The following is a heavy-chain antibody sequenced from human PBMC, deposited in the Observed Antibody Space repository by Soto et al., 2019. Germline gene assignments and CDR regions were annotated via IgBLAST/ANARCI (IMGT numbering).Heavy chain of an antibody. CDR1: GCTFSNAW. Sequence: GGSLRLSCAASGCTFSNAWINWVRQAPGKGLEWVGRIKSKTDGGTPDYAAPVKGRFAISRDDSKNMVYLQMNSLKTEDTGIYYCTKDSYSSIIVVRFDYWGHGTLVTVSS. V-gene: IGHV3-15*07. CDR2: IKSKTDGGTP. J-gene: IGHJ4*01. D-gene: IGHD3-22*01. CDR3: TKDSYSSIIVVRFDY.